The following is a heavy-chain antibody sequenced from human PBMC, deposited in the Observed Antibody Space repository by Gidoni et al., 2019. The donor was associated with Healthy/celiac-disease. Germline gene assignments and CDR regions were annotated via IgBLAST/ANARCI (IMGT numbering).Heavy chain of an antibody. CDR1: GGSLSCRDYY. CDR3: ARAEESVVVPAARFDP. Sequence: QVHLQASGPGLVKPSQTLSLTCTVSGGSLSCRDYYWSWIRQPPGQGLEWIVYIYYSWSNYYNPALKSRVTISVDTSKNQFSLKLSSVTAADTAGYDCARAEESVVVPAARFDPWGQGTLVTVSS. CDR2: IYYSWSN. D-gene: IGHD2-2*01. J-gene: IGHJ5*02. V-gene: IGHV4-30-4*01.